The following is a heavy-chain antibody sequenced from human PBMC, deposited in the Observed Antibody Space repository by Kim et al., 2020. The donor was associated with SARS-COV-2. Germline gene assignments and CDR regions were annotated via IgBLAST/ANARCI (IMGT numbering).Heavy chain of an antibody. D-gene: IGHD1-20*01. Sequence: LKSRVTISVDTSKNQFSLKLSSVTAADTAVYYCARGDLIYNWNPHDAFDIWGQGTMVTVSS. V-gene: IGHV4-34*01. J-gene: IGHJ3*02. CDR3: ARGDLIYNWNPHDAFDI.